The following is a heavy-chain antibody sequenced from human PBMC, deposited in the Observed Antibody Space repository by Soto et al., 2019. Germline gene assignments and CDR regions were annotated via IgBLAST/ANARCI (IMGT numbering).Heavy chain of an antibody. J-gene: IGHJ6*03. V-gene: IGHV3-23*01. Sequence: GGSLRLSCAASGFTFSSYAMSWVRQAPGKGLEWVSAISGSGGSTYYADSVKGRFTISRDNSKNTLYLQMNSLRAEDTAVYYCAKGFGNPTGTSGYYDYYMDVWGKGTTVTVSS. D-gene: IGHD3-16*01. CDR2: ISGSGGST. CDR1: GFTFSSYA. CDR3: AKGFGNPTGTSGYYDYYMDV.